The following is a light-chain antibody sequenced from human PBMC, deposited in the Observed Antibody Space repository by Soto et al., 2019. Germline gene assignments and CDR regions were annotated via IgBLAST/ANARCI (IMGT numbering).Light chain of an antibody. V-gene: IGKV1-27*01. J-gene: IGKJ3*01. Sequence: DIQMTQSPSSLSASVGDRVTITCRASQDINNYLAWYQQKPGKPPKLLIYAASTLQSGVPSRFSGGRSGTEFTLPINSLQPEDVATYYCQRYNNGPPVTFGPGTKV. CDR3: QRYNNGPPVT. CDR2: AAS. CDR1: QDINNY.